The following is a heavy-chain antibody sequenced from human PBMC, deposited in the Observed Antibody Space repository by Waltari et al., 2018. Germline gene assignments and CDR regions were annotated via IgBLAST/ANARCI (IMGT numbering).Heavy chain of an antibody. V-gene: IGHV4-59*01. CDR2: IYYSGST. CDR3: ARDGRHDSSVSFWFDL. CDR1: GGSLSGYY. J-gene: IGHJ5*02. Sequence: QVQLQESGPGLVKPSETLSLTCTVSGGSLSGYYWTWIRQPPGKALAWIGYIYYSGSTNYSPSLRSRVTISVDTSKNQFSLKLSSVTAADTAVYYCARDGRHDSSVSFWFDLWGQGALVTVSS. D-gene: IGHD3-22*01.